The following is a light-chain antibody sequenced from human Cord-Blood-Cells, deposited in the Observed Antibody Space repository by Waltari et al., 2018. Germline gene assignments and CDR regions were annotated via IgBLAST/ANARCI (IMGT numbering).Light chain of an antibody. CDR2: GAS. Sequence: EIVLTQSPGTLSLSPGERATISCRASQSVSSSYLAWYQQKPGQAPRLLIYGASSRATCIPDRFSGSGSGTDFTLTISRLEPEDFAVYYCQQYGSSRFTFGPGTKVDIK. V-gene: IGKV3-20*01. J-gene: IGKJ3*01. CDR1: QSVSSSY. CDR3: QQYGSSRFT.